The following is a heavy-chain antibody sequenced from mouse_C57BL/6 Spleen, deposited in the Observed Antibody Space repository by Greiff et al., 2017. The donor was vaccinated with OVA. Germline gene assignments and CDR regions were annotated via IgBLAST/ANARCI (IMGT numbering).Heavy chain of an antibody. Sequence: KLQQSGPELVKPGASVKIPCKASGYTFTDYNMDWVKQSHGKSLEWIGDINPNNGGTIYNQKFKGKATLTVDKSSSTAYMELRSLTSEDTAVYYCARSIYYGNYGFAYWGQGTLVTVSA. D-gene: IGHD2-1*01. CDR2: INPNNGGT. J-gene: IGHJ3*01. CDR3: ARSIYYGNYGFAY. CDR1: GYTFTDYN. V-gene: IGHV1-18*01.